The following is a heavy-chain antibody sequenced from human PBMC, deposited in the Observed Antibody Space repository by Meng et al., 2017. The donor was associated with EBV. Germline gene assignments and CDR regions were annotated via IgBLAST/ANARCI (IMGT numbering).Heavy chain of an antibody. J-gene: IGHJ4*02. CDR1: GASAGGGTFH. Sequence: VHLRESGPGLLKPWGSLSLTWTVSGASAGGGTFHWSWIRQPPGKELQWIGYIYDGGTTIYNPSLKRRVTIFLDTSRNQFSLGLRSVTTADTAVYYCAKSSSSTPGVVDSWGQGTLVTVSS. CDR3: AKSSSSTPGVVDS. D-gene: IGHD2-2*01. V-gene: IGHV4-61*01. CDR2: IYDGGTT.